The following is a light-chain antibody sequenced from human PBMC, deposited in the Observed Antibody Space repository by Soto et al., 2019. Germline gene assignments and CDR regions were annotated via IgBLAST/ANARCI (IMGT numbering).Light chain of an antibody. Sequence: DIVLTQSPGTLSLSPGDRATLACRASQSVSSRYVAWYQQKPDQAPSLLIYGASSMDTGIPDRFSGSGSGTDFTFTISRLEPEDFAGYYCQQYGSSPGTFGQGTKVEIK. V-gene: IGKV3-20*01. CDR1: QSVSSRY. J-gene: IGKJ1*01. CDR2: GAS. CDR3: QQYGSSPGT.